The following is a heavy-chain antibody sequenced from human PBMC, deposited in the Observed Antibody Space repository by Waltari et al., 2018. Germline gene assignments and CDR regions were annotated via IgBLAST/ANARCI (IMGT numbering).Heavy chain of an antibody. D-gene: IGHD6-13*01. CDR3: AAYSGSWY. CDR1: GFFFSNYW. V-gene: IGHV3-74*01. Sequence: EVQLVESGGGLVQPGGSLRLPGAASGFFFSNYWMHWLRQAPGKGPVWVSQIKTDGSTTRYTDSVEGRFTISRDNARNMLYLQMNSLRAEDTALYYCAAYSGSWYWGQGTLVTVSS. CDR2: IKTDGSTT. J-gene: IGHJ4*02.